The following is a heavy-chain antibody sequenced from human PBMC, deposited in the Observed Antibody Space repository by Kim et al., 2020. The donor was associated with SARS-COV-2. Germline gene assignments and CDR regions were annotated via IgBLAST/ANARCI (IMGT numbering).Heavy chain of an antibody. D-gene: IGHD4-4*01. Sequence: SRTLSLTCAISGDSVSSNSVAWNWVRQSPSRGLEWLGRTYYRSKWYNDYAVSVKGRITINPDTSQNQFSLQLNSMTPEDTAVYYCARGSNSAFDIWGQGTVVTVSS. J-gene: IGHJ3*02. CDR1: GDSVSSNSVA. CDR2: TYYRSKWYN. CDR3: ARGSNSAFDI. V-gene: IGHV6-1*01.